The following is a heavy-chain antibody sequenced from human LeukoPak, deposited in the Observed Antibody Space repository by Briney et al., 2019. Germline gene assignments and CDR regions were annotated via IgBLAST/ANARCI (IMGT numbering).Heavy chain of an antibody. CDR1: GGSFSAYC. V-gene: IGHV4-34*01. CDR3: ASPLTTVTTRGPPGY. CDR2: INHSGNT. D-gene: IGHD4-17*01. J-gene: IGHJ4*02. Sequence: SETLSLTCAVYGGSFSAYCWNWIRQPPGKGLEWIGEINHSGNTNYNPSLKSRVTISIDTSKNQFSLKLSSVTAADTAVYYCASPLTTVTTRGPPGYWGQGTLVTVSS.